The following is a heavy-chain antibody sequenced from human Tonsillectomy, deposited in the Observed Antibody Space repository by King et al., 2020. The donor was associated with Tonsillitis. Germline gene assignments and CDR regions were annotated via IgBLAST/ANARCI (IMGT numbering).Heavy chain of an antibody. CDR1: GGSISSYY. D-gene: IGHD2-2*01. Sequence: VQLQESGPGLVKPSETLSLTCTVSGGSISSYYWSWIRQPPGKRLEWIGYIYYSGSTKYNPSLKSRVTISVDTSKNQFSLKLSSVTAADTAVYYCARDKGVYQLPGAFDIWGQGRMVTVSS. J-gene: IGHJ3*02. CDR2: IYYSGST. V-gene: IGHV4-59*01. CDR3: ARDKGVYQLPGAFDI.